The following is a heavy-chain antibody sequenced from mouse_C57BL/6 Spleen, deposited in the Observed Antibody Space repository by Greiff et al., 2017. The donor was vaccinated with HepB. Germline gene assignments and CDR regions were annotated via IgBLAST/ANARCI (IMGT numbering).Heavy chain of an antibody. CDR2: ISSGGDYI. Sequence: EVKLVESGEGLVKPGGSLKLSCAASGFTFSSYAMSWVRQTPEKRLEWVAYISSGGDYIYYADPVKGRFTISRDNARNTLYLQMSSLKSEDTAMYYCTRDRGDGYSYAMDYWGQGTSVTVSS. CDR3: TRDRGDGYSYAMDY. D-gene: IGHD2-3*01. V-gene: IGHV5-9-1*02. J-gene: IGHJ4*01. CDR1: GFTFSSYA.